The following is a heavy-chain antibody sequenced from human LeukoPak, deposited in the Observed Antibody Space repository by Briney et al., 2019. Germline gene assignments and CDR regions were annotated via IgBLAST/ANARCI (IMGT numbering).Heavy chain of an antibody. Sequence: GGSLRLSCAASGFTVSSNYMSWVRQAPGRGLEWVSVIYSGGSTYSADSVKGRFTISRDNSKNTLFLQMNSLRAGDPAVYYCARGTVTMVDYWGQGTLVTVSS. V-gene: IGHV3-66*01. CDR1: GFTVSSNY. CDR3: ARGTVTMVDY. CDR2: IYSGGST. D-gene: IGHD3-10*01. J-gene: IGHJ4*02.